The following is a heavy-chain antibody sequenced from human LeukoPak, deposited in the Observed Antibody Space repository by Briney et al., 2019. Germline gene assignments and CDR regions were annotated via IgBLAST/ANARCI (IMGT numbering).Heavy chain of an antibody. V-gene: IGHV3-64D*06. CDR2: IGPNGDGA. CDR1: GFSISRYS. CDR3: VHDLHDSANEFN. Sequence: GGSLRLSCSASGFSISRYSMHWVRQAPGKGLEYVSAIGPNGDGAYYADSVKNRFTISRDNSKNTLYLQMSSLRPEDTAVYYCVHDLHDSANEFNWGQGTLVTVSS. D-gene: IGHD3-22*01. J-gene: IGHJ4*02.